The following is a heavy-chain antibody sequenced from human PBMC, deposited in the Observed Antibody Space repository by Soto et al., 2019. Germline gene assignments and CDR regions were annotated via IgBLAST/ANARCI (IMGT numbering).Heavy chain of an antibody. CDR1: GYTFTSYA. J-gene: IGHJ6*02. CDR3: ARRGVRYGARPGEYYYYGMDV. D-gene: IGHD6-6*01. V-gene: IGHV1-3*01. Sequence: ASVKVSCKASGYTFTSYAMHWVRQAPGQRLEWMGWINAGNGNTKYSQKFQGRVTITRDTSASTAYMELSSLRSEDTAVYYCARRGVRYGARPGEYYYYGMDVWGQGTTVTVS. CDR2: INAGNGNT.